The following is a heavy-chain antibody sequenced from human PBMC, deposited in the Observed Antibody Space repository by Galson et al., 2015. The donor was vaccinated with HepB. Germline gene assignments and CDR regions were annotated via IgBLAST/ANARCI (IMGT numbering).Heavy chain of an antibody. J-gene: IGHJ6*02. V-gene: IGHV3-30-3*01. CDR2: ISYDGGSK. CDR1: AFSFSTYA. CDR3: VRDKKSNAGAYYYYGLDV. D-gene: IGHD3-10*01. Sequence: SLRLSCAASAFSFSTYAMHWVRQAPGKGLEWVTIISYDGGSKYYADSVKGRFTISRDNSKNTLYLQMNSLRPEDTAVYYCVRDKKSNAGAYYYYGLDVWGQGTTVTVSS.